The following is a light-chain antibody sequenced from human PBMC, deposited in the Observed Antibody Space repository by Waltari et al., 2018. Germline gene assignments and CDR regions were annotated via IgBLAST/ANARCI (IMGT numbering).Light chain of an antibody. V-gene: IGKV3-20*01. Sequence: EIVLTQSPGTLSLSPGERATLSCRDSQSVRGSLAWYQQKAGQAPRLLIYGASSRATGIPDRFSGSGSGTDFSLTISRLEPEDFAGYYCQHYVRLPATFGQGTKVEIK. CDR1: QSVRGS. CDR2: GAS. J-gene: IGKJ1*01. CDR3: QHYVRLPAT.